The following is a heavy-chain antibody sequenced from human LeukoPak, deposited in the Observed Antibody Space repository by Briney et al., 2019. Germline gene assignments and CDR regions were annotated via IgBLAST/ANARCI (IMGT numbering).Heavy chain of an antibody. Sequence: GSLRLSCEASGFTFSSYAMSWVRQAPGKGLEWVSSISSSSSYIYYADSVKGRFTISRDNSKNTLYLQMNSLRAEDTAVYYCAKGASSGWLNYFDYWGQGTLVTVSS. CDR3: AKGASSGWLNYFDY. J-gene: IGHJ4*02. CDR2: ISSSSSYI. V-gene: IGHV3-23*01. CDR1: GFTFSSYA. D-gene: IGHD6-19*01.